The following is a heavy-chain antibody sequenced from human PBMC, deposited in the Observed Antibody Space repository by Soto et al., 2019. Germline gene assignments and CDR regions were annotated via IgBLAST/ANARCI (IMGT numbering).Heavy chain of an antibody. CDR1: GGTFSSYT. D-gene: IGHD2-2*01. Sequence: QVQLVQSGAEVKKPGSSVKVSCKASGGTFSSYTISWVRQAPGQGLEWMGRIIPILGIANYAQKFQGRVTITADKSTSTAYMELSSPRSEDTAVYYCARLENLPAAMEGDYFDYWGQGTLVTVSS. J-gene: IGHJ4*02. V-gene: IGHV1-69*02. CDR2: IIPILGIA. CDR3: ARLENLPAAMEGDYFDY.